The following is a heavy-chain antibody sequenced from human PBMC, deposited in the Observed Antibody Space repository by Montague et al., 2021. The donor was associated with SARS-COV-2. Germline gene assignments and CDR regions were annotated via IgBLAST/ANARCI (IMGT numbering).Heavy chain of an antibody. Sequence: SETLSLTCTVSGGSISSSSYYWGWIRQPPGKGLEWIGNIYYSGSTYYNPSLKGRVTISVGTSKNQFSPKLSSVTAADTAVYYCARQKMGSVTIFGVVTHDRWFDPWGQGTLVTVSS. V-gene: IGHV4-39*01. CDR2: IYYSGST. CDR1: GGSISSSSYY. D-gene: IGHD3-3*01. CDR3: ARQKMGSVTIFGVVTHDRWFDP. J-gene: IGHJ5*02.